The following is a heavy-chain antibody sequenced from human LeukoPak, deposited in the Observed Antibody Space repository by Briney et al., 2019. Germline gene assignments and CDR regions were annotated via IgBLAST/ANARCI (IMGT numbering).Heavy chain of an antibody. D-gene: IGHD4-23*01. Sequence: GGSLRLSCAASGFTFSSYAMSWVRQAPGKGLQWVSTISGAGGTTYYADSVKGRLTISRDNSKNTLHLQMNSLRAEDTALYYCAKDRSFGGNSDYFDYWGQGTPVTVSS. V-gene: IGHV3-23*01. CDR2: ISGAGGTT. CDR3: AKDRSFGGNSDYFDY. CDR1: GFTFSSYA. J-gene: IGHJ4*02.